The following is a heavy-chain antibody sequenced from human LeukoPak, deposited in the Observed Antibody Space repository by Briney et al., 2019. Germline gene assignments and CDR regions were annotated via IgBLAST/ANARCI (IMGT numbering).Heavy chain of an antibody. CDR1: GYSISSGYN. CDR2: IYHSGST. Sequence: SETLSLTCTVSGYSISSGYNWGWIRQPPGKGLEWIGNIYHSGSTYYNPSLKSRVTISVDTSKNQFSLKLSSVTAADTAVYYCARVIEGWLQSDYWGQGTLVTVSS. CDR3: ARVIEGWLQSDY. J-gene: IGHJ4*02. V-gene: IGHV4-38-2*02. D-gene: IGHD5-24*01.